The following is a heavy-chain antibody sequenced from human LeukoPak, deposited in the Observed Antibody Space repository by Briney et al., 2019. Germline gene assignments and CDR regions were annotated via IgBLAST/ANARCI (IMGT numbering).Heavy chain of an antibody. D-gene: IGHD6-6*01. Sequence: PGGSLRLSCAASGFTFSTYTMNWVRQAPGKGLEWVSSITSSSRYIFYADSLKGRSTISRDNAKNSLYLQMNSLRAEDTAVYYCARGNRYPSSSGGFWFDPWGQGTLVTVSS. V-gene: IGHV3-21*01. CDR1: GFTFSTYT. J-gene: IGHJ5*02. CDR3: ARGNRYPSSSGGFWFDP. CDR2: ITSSSRYI.